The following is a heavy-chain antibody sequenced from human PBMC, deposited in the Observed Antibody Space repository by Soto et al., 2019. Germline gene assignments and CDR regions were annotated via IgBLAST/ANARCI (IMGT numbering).Heavy chain of an antibody. D-gene: IGHD2-2*01. V-gene: IGHV3-23*01. Sequence: GGSLRLSCAASGFTFSNFAMNWVRQAPGKGLEWVSVISGSGDSTFYADSVKGRFTISRDNSKNTLYLQLNSLRAEDTALYYCAKGYCSSTSCSFDYWGQGTLVTVSS. CDR1: GFTFSNFA. J-gene: IGHJ4*02. CDR2: ISGSGDST. CDR3: AKGYCSSTSCSFDY.